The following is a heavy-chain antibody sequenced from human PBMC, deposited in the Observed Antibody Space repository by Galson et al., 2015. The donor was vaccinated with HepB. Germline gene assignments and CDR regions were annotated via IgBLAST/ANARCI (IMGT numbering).Heavy chain of an antibody. CDR1: GFTFSSYS. V-gene: IGHV3-21*01. J-gene: IGHJ6*02. D-gene: IGHD3-10*01. CDR3: ARSFRYYGSGSPRYYYYGMDV. Sequence: SLRLSCAASGFTFSSYSMNWVRQAPGKGLEWVSSISSSSSYIYYADSVKGRFTISRDNAKNSLYLQMNSLRAEDTAVYYCARSFRYYGSGSPRYYYYGMDVWGQGTTVTVSS. CDR2: ISSSSSYI.